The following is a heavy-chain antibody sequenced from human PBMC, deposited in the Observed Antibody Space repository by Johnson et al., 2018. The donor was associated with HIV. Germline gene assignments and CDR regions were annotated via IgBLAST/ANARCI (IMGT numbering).Heavy chain of an antibody. CDR2: ISYDGGNK. D-gene: IGHD3-9*01. J-gene: IGHJ3*02. V-gene: IGHV3-30*03. CDR3: ARERFSDMLTGYHAFDI. CDR1: GFIFSGFG. Sequence: QVQVVESGGGVVQPGKSLRLSCAASGFIFSGFGLHWVRQAPGKGLEWVASISYDGGNKYYADSVRGRITISRDNSKNILYLQMNSLRPEDTAVYYCARERFSDMLTGYHAFDIWGQGT.